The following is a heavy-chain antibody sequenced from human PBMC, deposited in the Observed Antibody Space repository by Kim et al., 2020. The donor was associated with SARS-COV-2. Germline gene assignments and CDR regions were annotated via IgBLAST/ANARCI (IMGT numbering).Heavy chain of an antibody. CDR3: ARVLTSGWSYFDY. CDR2: ISSSSSYI. D-gene: IGHD6-19*01. V-gene: IGHV3-21*04. Sequence: GGSLRLSCAASGSTFSSYSMNWVRQAPGKGLEWISSISSSSSYIYYADSVKGRFTISRDNARASLYLQMNSLRAEDTAVYYCARVLTSGWSYFDYWGQGTLVTVSS. J-gene: IGHJ4*02. CDR1: GSTFSSYS.